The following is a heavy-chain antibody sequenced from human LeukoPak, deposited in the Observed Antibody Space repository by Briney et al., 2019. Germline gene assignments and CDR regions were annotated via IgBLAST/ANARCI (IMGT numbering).Heavy chain of an antibody. CDR3: ARDQVSHYDILTSDY. Sequence: ASVKVSCKASGYTFTSYGISWVRQAPGQGLEWMGWISAYNGNTNYAQKLQGRVTMTTDTSTSTAYMELRSLRSDDTAVYYCARDQVSHYDILTSDYWGQGALVTVSS. CDR2: ISAYNGNT. D-gene: IGHD3-9*01. CDR1: GYTFTSYG. V-gene: IGHV1-18*01. J-gene: IGHJ4*02.